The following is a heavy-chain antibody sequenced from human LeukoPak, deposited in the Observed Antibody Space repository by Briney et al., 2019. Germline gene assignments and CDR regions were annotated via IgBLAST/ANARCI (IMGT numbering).Heavy chain of an antibody. Sequence: GGSLRLSCAASGFTFSSYGMHWVRHAPRKGLEWVAFIRYDGSNKYYADSVKGRFTISRDNSKNTLYLQMNSLRAEDTAVYYCAKDQVPYYYGSGSLHYWGQGTLVTVSS. V-gene: IGHV3-30*02. D-gene: IGHD3-10*01. J-gene: IGHJ4*02. CDR1: GFTFSSYG. CDR2: IRYDGSNK. CDR3: AKDQVPYYYGSGSLHY.